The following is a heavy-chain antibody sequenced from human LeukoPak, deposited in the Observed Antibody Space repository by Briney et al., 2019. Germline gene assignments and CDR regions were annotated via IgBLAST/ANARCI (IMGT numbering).Heavy chain of an antibody. CDR1: GGSISSYY. CDR3: ARGGPPGYYYDYYMDV. CDR2: IYYSGST. J-gene: IGHJ6*03. Sequence: SETLSLTCTVSGGSISSYYWSWIRQPPGKGLEWIGYIYYSGSTNYNPSLKSRVTTSVDTSKNQFSLKMSSVTAADTAVYFCARGGPPGYYYDYYMDVWGKGTTVTISS. V-gene: IGHV4-59*01.